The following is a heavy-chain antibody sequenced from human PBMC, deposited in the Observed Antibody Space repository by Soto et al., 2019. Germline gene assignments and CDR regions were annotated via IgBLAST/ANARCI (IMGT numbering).Heavy chain of an antibody. D-gene: IGHD3-22*01. V-gene: IGHV1-3*01. Sequence: GAAGKVSCKASGYTSTSYAMHWVRQAPGQRLEKMGWINAGNGNTKYSQKFQGRVTITRDTSASTAYMELSSLRSEDTAVYYCACVLFSYYYNNSGYFPFDPWAQGTLVTVSS. J-gene: IGHJ5*02. CDR1: GYTSTSYA. CDR2: INAGNGNT. CDR3: ACVLFSYYYNNSGYFPFDP.